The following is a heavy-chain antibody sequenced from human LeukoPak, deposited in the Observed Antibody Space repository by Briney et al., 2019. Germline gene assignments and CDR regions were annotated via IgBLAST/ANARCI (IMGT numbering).Heavy chain of an antibody. Sequence: ASVKVSCKASGYTFTGYYMHWVRQAPGQGLEWMGWINPNSGGTNYAQKFQGRVTMTRDTSINTAYMELSRLRSDDTAVYYCASGRGYCNGGSCYSPFDYWGQGTLVTVSS. J-gene: IGHJ4*02. CDR3: ASGRGYCNGGSCYSPFDY. CDR2: INPNSGGT. D-gene: IGHD2-15*01. CDR1: GYTFTGYY. V-gene: IGHV1-2*02.